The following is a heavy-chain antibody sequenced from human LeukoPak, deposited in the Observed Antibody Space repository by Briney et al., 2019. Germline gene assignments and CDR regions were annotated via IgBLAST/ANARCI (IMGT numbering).Heavy chain of an antibody. CDR1: GGSISSGDYY. CDR2: IYYSGST. V-gene: IGHV4-30-4*01. Sequence: PSETLSLTCTVSGGSISSGDYYWSWIRQPPGKGLEWIGYIYYSGSTYYNPSLKSRVTISVDTSKNQFSLKLSSVTAADTAVYYCASAAAMDYFDYWGQGTLVTVSS. J-gene: IGHJ4*02. CDR3: ASAAAMDYFDY. D-gene: IGHD6-25*01.